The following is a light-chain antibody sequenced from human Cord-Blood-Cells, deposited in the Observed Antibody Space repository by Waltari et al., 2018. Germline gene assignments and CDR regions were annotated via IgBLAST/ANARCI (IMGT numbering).Light chain of an antibody. J-gene: IGLJ3*02. CDR2: LNSDGSH. CDR1: RGHSSYA. Sequence: QLVLTQSPSASASLGASVKRTCTLSRGHSSYAIAWHQQQPEKGPRYLMTLNSDGSHSKGDGIPDRFSGSSSGAGRYLTISSLQSEDEADYYCQTWGTGIRVFGGGTKLTVL. V-gene: IGLV4-69*01. CDR3: QTWGTGIRV.